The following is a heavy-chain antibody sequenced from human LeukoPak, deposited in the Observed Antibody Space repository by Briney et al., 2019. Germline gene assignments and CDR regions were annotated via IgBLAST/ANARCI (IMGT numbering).Heavy chain of an antibody. V-gene: IGHV3-30-3*01. CDR2: ISHDGSNE. Sequence: GRSLRLSCVASGFTFNSYTMHWVRQAPGKGLEWVAVISHDGSNEYYADSVKGRFTISRDNSKNTLYLQMNSLRAEDTAVYYCARGTYCSSPSCPFDYWGQGTLVTVSS. J-gene: IGHJ4*02. CDR1: GFTFNSYT. CDR3: ARGTYCSSPSCPFDY. D-gene: IGHD2-2*01.